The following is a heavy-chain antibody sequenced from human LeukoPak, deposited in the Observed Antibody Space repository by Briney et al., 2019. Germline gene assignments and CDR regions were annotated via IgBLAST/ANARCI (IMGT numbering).Heavy chain of an antibody. CDR2: INPSGGST. V-gene: IGHV1-46*01. J-gene: IGHJ3*02. CDR1: GYTFSNYD. D-gene: IGHD6-19*01. Sequence: ASVKVSCKTSGYTFSNYDIYWVRQAPGQGLEWMGIINPSGGSTSYAQKFQGRVTMTRDMSTSTVYMELSSLRSEDTAVYYCARATGYSSGWYHAFDIWGQGTMVTVSS. CDR3: ARATGYSSGWYHAFDI.